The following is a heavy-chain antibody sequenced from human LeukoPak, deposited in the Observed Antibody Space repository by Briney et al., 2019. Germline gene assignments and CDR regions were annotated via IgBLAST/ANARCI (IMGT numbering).Heavy chain of an antibody. Sequence: GGSLRLSCAASGFTVSTNYMCWVRQAPGKGLEWVSVIYSGDNTYYADSVKGRFTISRDISKNTLYLQMNSLRAEDTAVYYCARDSEYSSSWPTFFVYWGQGALVTVSS. CDR1: GFTVSTNY. D-gene: IGHD6-13*01. J-gene: IGHJ4*02. V-gene: IGHV3-66*01. CDR2: IYSGDNT. CDR3: ARDSEYSSSWPTFFVY.